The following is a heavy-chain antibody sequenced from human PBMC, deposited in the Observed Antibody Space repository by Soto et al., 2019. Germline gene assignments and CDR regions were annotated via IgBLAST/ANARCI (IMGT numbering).Heavy chain of an antibody. V-gene: IGHV3-23*01. D-gene: IGHD2-15*01. CDR2: ISGSGGST. J-gene: IGHJ4*02. CDR1: GFTFSSYA. Sequence: GESLKISCAASGFTFSSYAMSWVRQAPGKGLEWVSAISGSGGSTYYADSVKGRFTISRDNSKNTLYLQMNSLRAEDTAVYYCAKDKEGCSGGSCLLVAVAGFDYWGQGTLVTVSS. CDR3: AKDKEGCSGGSCLLVAVAGFDY.